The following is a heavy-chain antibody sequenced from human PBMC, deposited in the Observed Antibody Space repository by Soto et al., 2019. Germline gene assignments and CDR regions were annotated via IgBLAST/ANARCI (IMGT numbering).Heavy chain of an antibody. Sequence: SETLSLTCAVYGGSFSGYYWSWIRQPPGKGLEWIGEINHSGSTNYNPSLKSRVTISVDTSKNQFSLKLSSVTAADTAVYYCQAVAGPFDYWGQGTLVTVSS. D-gene: IGHD6-19*01. CDR2: INHSGST. CDR3: QAVAGPFDY. CDR1: GGSFSGYY. J-gene: IGHJ4*02. V-gene: IGHV4-34*01.